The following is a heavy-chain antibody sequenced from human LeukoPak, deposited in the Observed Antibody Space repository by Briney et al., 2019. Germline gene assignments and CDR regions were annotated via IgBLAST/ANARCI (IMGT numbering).Heavy chain of an antibody. CDR3: AGTSGFFDSSGFYQQSPYYFQH. V-gene: IGHV4-34*01. J-gene: IGHJ4*02. Sequence: SETLSLTCAVYGGSFSGYYWSWIRQPPGKGLEWIGEINHSGSTNYNPSLTSRVTISVDTSTNQFSLNVTSVTAADTAVYYSAGTSGFFDSSGFYQQSPYYFQHWGQGVLVPVFS. D-gene: IGHD3-22*01. CDR1: GGSFSGYY. CDR2: INHSGST.